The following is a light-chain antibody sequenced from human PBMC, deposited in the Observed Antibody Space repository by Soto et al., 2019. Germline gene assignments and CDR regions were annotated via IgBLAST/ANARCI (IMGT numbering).Light chain of an antibody. V-gene: IGKV3-15*01. CDR1: QSISIN. CDR2: AAS. CDR3: QQYNKWIT. Sequence: EIVLTQSPATLSVSPGERAILSCRASQSISINLAWYQQKPGQAPRLLIYAASNRAAGVPARFSGSWSGTEFTLTISSLQSEDFAVYYCQQYNKWITFGQGTKVDNK. J-gene: IGKJ1*01.